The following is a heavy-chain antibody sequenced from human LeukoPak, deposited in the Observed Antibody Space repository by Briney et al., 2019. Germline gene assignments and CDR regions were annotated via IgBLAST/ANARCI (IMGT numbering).Heavy chain of an antibody. J-gene: IGHJ4*02. CDR3: ARSVAGRTFDY. Sequence: SETLSLTCTVSGDSISSSSYYWGWIRQPPGKGLEWIGSIYYSGSTNYNPSLKSRVTISVDTSKNQFSLKLSSVTAADTAVYYCARSVAGRTFDYWGQGTLVTVSS. CDR1: GDSISSSSYY. CDR2: IYYSGST. D-gene: IGHD6-19*01. V-gene: IGHV4-39*07.